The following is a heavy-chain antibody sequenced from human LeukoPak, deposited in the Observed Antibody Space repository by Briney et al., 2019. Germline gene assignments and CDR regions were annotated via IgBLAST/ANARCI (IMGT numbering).Heavy chain of an antibody. D-gene: IGHD3-22*01. V-gene: IGHV3-48*01. Sequence: QPGGSLRLSCAASGFTFSSYSMNWVRQAPGKGLEWVSYISSSSSTIYYADSVKGRFTISRDNAKNSLYLQMNSLRAEDTAVYYCAGDYYYDSSGYYHGIFDYWGQGTLVTVSS. CDR2: ISSSSSTI. J-gene: IGHJ4*02. CDR1: GFTFSSYS. CDR3: AGDYYYDSSGYYHGIFDY.